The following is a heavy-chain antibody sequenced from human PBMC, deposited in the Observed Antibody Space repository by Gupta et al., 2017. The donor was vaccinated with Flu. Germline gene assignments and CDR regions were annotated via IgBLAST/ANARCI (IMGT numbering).Heavy chain of an antibody. V-gene: IGHV4-34*01. J-gene: IGHJ6*02. Sequence: QVQLPQRGAGLLKRAQTLSLTCAGYGGSFRGYYWTWIRQLPGKGLEWIGEINPSGSTNYNPSLESRVTISLDPSKNQFSLKLSSVTAADAAVYYCARGRRGMDVWGQGTTVTVSS. CDR1: GGSFRGYY. D-gene: IGHD6-25*01. CDR2: INPSGST. CDR3: ARGRRGMDV.